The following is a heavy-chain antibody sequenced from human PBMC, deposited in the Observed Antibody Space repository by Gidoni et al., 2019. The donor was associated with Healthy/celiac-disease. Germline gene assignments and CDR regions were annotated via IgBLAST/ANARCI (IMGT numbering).Heavy chain of an antibody. V-gene: IGHV3-23*01. CDR2: SSVIGGST. J-gene: IGHJ3*02. CDR1: GFTFSSYA. Sequence: EVQLLESGGGLVQPGGSLRLSCAASGFTFSSYAMSWVRQAPGKGLEWVSASSVIGGSTYYADSVKGRFTISRDNSKNTLYLQMNSLRAEDTAVYYCAKRGRDDFWSGYLDAFDIWGQGTMVTVSS. CDR3: AKRGRDDFWSGYLDAFDI. D-gene: IGHD3-3*01.